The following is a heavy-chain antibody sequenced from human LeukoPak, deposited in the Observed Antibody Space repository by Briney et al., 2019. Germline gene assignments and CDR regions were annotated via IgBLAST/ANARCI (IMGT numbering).Heavy chain of an antibody. CDR2: IIPIFGTA. V-gene: IGHV1-69*13. D-gene: IGHD2-2*01. Sequence: GASVKVSCKASGGTFSSYAISWVRQAPGQGLEWMGGIIPIFGTANCAQKFQGRVTITADESTSTAYMELSSLRSEDTAVYYCATACSSTSCYESDYYYYMDVWGKGTTVTVSS. CDR1: GGTFSSYA. CDR3: ATACSSTSCYESDYYYYMDV. J-gene: IGHJ6*03.